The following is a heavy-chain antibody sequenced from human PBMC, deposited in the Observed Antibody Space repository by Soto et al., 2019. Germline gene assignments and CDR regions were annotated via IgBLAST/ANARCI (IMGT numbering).Heavy chain of an antibody. CDR1: GYTFTSYD. V-gene: IGHV1-8*01. CDR2: MNPNSGNT. D-gene: IGHD3-10*01. CDR3: ARGLGYYYGSGSYSPFDY. J-gene: IGHJ4*02. Sequence: GASVKVSCKASGYTFTSYDINWVRQATGQGLEWMGWMNPNSGNTGYAQKFQGRVTMTRNTSISTAYMELSSLRSEDTAVYYCARGLGYYYGSGSYSPFDYWGQGTLVTVSS.